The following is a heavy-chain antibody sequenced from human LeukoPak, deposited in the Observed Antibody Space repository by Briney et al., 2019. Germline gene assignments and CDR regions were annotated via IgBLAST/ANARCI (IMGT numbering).Heavy chain of an antibody. V-gene: IGHV3-30*04. CDR3: ARELKLISIAVNWFNP. Sequence: GGSLRLSCAASGFTFSSYAMHWVRQAPGKGLEWVAVISYDGSNKYYADSVKGRFTISRDNSKNTLYLQMNSLRAEDTAVYYCARELKLISIAVNWFNPWGQGTLVTVSS. J-gene: IGHJ5*02. CDR1: GFTFSSYA. D-gene: IGHD6-6*01. CDR2: ISYDGSNK.